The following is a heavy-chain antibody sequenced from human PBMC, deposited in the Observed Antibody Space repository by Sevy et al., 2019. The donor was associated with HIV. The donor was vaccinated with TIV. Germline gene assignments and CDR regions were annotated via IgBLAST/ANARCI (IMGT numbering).Heavy chain of an antibody. CDR1: GFTVSSNY. Sequence: GGSLRLSCAASGFTVSSNYMSWVRQAPGKGLDWVSVIYSGGSTYYADSVKGRFTISRENSKNTLYLQMKSLGAEDMAGYYCGRGGNVWQFGYWGQGTLITVSS. D-gene: IGHD2-8*01. CDR3: GRGGNVWQFGY. V-gene: IGHV3-53*01. J-gene: IGHJ4*02. CDR2: IYSGGST.